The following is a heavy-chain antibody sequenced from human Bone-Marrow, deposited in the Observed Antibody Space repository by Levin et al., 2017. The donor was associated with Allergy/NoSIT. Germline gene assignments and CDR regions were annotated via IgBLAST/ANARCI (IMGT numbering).Heavy chain of an antibody. CDR1: GGSISSSNR. CDR3: ARVIWNYDNYDAFDI. Sequence: PSETLSLTCTVSGGSISSSNRWSWVRQPPGKGLEWIGEIDRSENTNYSPSLRSRVTISIDKPKSQFSLKLTSVTAADTAVYFCARVIWNYDNYDAFDIWGQGTMVTVSS. CDR2: IDRSENT. D-gene: IGHD1-7*01. J-gene: IGHJ3*02. V-gene: IGHV4-4*02.